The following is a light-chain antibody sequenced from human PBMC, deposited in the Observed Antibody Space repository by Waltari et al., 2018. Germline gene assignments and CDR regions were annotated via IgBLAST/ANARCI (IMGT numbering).Light chain of an antibody. J-gene: IGKJ4*01. V-gene: IGKV1-9*01. CDR3: QQLNSYPLT. Sequence: DIQLTQSPPFLSASVVDRVTITCRASQGISSYLAWYQQKPGKAPKLLIYAASTLQSGVPSRFSGSGSGREFTLTISSLQPEDFATYYCQQLNSYPLTFGGGTKVEIK. CDR1: QGISSY. CDR2: AAS.